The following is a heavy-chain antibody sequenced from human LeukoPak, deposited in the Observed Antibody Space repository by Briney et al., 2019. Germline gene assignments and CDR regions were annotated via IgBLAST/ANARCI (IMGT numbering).Heavy chain of an antibody. Sequence: SETLSLTCTVSGGSISSYYWSWIRQPPGKGLEWIGYIYYTGSTNYNPSLKSRVTISVDTSKNQFSLKLNSVTAADTAVYYCARARYSDSLTLDYWGQGTLVTVSS. V-gene: IGHV4-59*01. CDR1: GGSISSYY. CDR3: ARARYSDSLTLDY. J-gene: IGHJ4*02. CDR2: IYYTGST. D-gene: IGHD4-11*01.